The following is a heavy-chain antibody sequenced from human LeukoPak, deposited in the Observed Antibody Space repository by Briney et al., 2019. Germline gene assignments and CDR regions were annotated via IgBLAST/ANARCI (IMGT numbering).Heavy chain of an antibody. Sequence: GGSLRLSCAASGFSFSSYEMNWVRQAPGKGLAGVSYISSSGSTIYYEDSVKGRCTISRDNAKDSLYLQMNSLRAEDTAVYYCARGGRDPTYYYDSSGYYLFDYWGQGTLVTVSS. CDR2: ISSSGSTI. V-gene: IGHV3-48*03. CDR1: GFSFSSYE. CDR3: ARGGRDPTYYYDSSGYYLFDY. J-gene: IGHJ4*02. D-gene: IGHD3-22*01.